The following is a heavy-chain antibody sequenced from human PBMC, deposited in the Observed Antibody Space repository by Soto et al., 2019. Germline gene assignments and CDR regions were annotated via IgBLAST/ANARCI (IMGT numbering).Heavy chain of an antibody. D-gene: IGHD3-3*01. CDR2: IYYSGST. J-gene: IGHJ5*02. V-gene: IGHV4-59*01. Sequence: SETLSLTCTVSGGSISRYYWSWIRQPPGKGLEWIGHIYYSGSTNYNPSLKSRVTISVDTSKNQFSLKLSSVTAADTAVYYCASGYDFWTTWFDPWGQGTLVTVSS. CDR3: ASGYDFWTTWFDP. CDR1: GGSISRYY.